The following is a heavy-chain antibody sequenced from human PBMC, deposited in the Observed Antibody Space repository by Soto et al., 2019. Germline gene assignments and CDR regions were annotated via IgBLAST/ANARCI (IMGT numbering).Heavy chain of an antibody. CDR1: GGSVGSTLYY. CDR3: ARQLKGNYYIHYCDS. J-gene: IGHJ4*02. V-gene: IGHV4-39*01. D-gene: IGHD3-10*01. CDR2: IYYSGST. Sequence: SETLSLTCTVSGGSVGSTLYYWGWVRQPPGKGLEWIGSIYYSGSTYYNPSLKSRVAISVDTSENQFSLKLTSVIAADTAVYYCARQLKGNYYIHYCDSWGEGTLVTVSS.